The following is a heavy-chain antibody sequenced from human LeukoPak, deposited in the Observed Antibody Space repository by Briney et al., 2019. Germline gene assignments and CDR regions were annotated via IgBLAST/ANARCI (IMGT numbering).Heavy chain of an antibody. Sequence: GGSLRLSCIVSGFTFSTYDMHWVRQAPGKGLEWVAVIWSDGSNKYHKDSVKGRFTISRDNLKNTLYLQMNSLRAEDTAVYRCARGLDLGYFQRWGQGTLVTVSS. CDR3: ARGLDLGYFQR. CDR1: GFTFSTYD. D-gene: IGHD7-27*01. V-gene: IGHV3-33*01. J-gene: IGHJ1*01. CDR2: IWSDGSNK.